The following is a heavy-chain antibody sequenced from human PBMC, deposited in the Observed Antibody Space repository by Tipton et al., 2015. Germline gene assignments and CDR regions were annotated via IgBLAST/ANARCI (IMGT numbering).Heavy chain of an antibody. CDR3: AARGYSAYEGSDY. Sequence: TLSLTCSVSGGSLGSYYWSWIRQPPGKGLEWIGYIYYSGDTIYNPSLKSRVTISTDTSKNQFSLKLTSVTAADTAVYYCAARGYSAYEGSDYWGQGTLVIVPS. D-gene: IGHD5-12*01. CDR2: IYYSGDT. V-gene: IGHV4-59*01. CDR1: GGSLGSYY. J-gene: IGHJ4*02.